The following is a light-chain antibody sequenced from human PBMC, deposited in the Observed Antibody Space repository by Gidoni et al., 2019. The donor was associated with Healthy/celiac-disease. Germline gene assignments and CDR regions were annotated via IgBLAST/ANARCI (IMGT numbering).Light chain of an antibody. Sequence: DIPLPQSPSTLSASVGDRVTITCRASQSISSWLAWYQQKPGKAPKLLIYKASSLESGVPSRFSGSGSGTEFTLNSSSLQPDDFATYYCQQYKSYWTFGQGTKVEIK. CDR1: QSISSW. CDR2: KAS. V-gene: IGKV1-5*03. CDR3: QQYKSYWT. J-gene: IGKJ1*01.